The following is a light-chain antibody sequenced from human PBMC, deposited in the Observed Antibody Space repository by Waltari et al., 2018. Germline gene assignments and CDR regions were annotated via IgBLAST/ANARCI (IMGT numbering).Light chain of an antibody. V-gene: IGKV2-30*02. CDR1: QTLVHSDGNTY. CDR2: KVS. Sequence: DVVLTQSPLSLPVTLGQPASISCKSSQTLVHSDGNTYLAWFHQRPGQSPRRLIYKVSSRESGVPDRFGGSGSGTDFTLKISRVEAEDVGVYYCMQGTLWPLTFGGGTKVEMK. J-gene: IGKJ4*01. CDR3: MQGTLWPLT.